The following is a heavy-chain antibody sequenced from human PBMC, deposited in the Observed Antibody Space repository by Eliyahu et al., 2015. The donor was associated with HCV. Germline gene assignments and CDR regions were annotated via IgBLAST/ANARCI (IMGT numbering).Heavy chain of an antibody. CDR2: INPRSGGT. CDR3: ARGDCSASNCYYGLDV. CDR1: GYTFTGXY. J-gene: IGHJ6*02. V-gene: IGHV1-2*02. D-gene: IGHD2-15*01. Sequence: QVLLVQSGAEAKNPGASVXVSXXASGYTFTGXYMHWVRQAPGQGLEWMGWINPRSGGTNYAXKFQGRVTMTRDTSINTAYMELSRLRSDDTALYYCARGDCSASNCYYGLDVWGQGTTVTVSS.